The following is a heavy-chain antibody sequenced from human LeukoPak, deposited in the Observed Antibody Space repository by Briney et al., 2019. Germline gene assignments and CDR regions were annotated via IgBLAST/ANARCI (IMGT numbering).Heavy chain of an antibody. CDR3: ARSGSWGDGYNARY. Sequence: ASVNVSCKASGYTFTSYAMNWVRQAPGQGLEWMGWINTNTGNPTYAQGFTGRFVFSLDTSVSTAYLQISSLKAEDTAVYYCARSGSWGDGYNARYWGQGTLVTVSS. CDR2: INTNTGNP. V-gene: IGHV7-4-1*02. J-gene: IGHJ4*02. CDR1: GYTFTSYA. D-gene: IGHD5-24*01.